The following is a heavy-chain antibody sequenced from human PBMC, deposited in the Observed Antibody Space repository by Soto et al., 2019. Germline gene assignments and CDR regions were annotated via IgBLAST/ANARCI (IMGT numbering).Heavy chain of an antibody. V-gene: IGHV1-69*01. J-gene: IGHJ6*02. CDR2: VIPIFCTP. CDR1: GGTFSTYA. CDR3: ARSQGGSSSLDIYYYYYYGMDV. Sequence: QVQLVQYWAAVQKPGSSVKVSCKAPGGTFSTYAISWVRQAPGQGLEWMGGVIPIFCTPKYAHKFQGRVTITADESTSTGYMELRSLRSEDTAVYYCARSQGGSSSLDIYYYYYYGMDVWGQGTTVTVSS. D-gene: IGHD2-15*01.